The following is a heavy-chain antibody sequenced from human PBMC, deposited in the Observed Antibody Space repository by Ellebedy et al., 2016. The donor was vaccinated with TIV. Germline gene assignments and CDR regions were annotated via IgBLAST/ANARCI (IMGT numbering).Heavy chain of an antibody. CDR3: AGVLDYYGLGSVGGLDV. V-gene: IGHV3-66*01. J-gene: IGHJ6*02. D-gene: IGHD3-10*01. Sequence: PGGSLRLSCAASGFTVSSNFMSWVRQAPGKGLEWVSLIYRGGSTYYADSVKDRFTISRDNSKNTLYLHMSSLRAEDTAVYYCAGVLDYYGLGSVGGLDVWGQGTTVTVSS. CDR1: GFTVSSNF. CDR2: IYRGGST.